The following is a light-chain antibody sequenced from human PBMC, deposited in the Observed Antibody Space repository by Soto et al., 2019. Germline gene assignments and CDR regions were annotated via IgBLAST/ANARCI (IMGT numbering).Light chain of an antibody. Sequence: QSVVTQPPSASGTAGQRVTISCSGSSSNIGSNYVYWYRQVPGTAPKLLMYSNNQRPSGVPARFSGSKSGTSASLAISGLRSEDEADYYCAVWDDSVRGYVFATGTKLTVL. CDR2: SNN. CDR1: SSNIGSNY. V-gene: IGLV1-47*02. CDR3: AVWDDSVRGYV. J-gene: IGLJ1*01.